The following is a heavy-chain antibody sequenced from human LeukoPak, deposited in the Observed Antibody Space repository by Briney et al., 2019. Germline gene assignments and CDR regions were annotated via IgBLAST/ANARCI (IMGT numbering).Heavy chain of an antibody. CDR1: GFTFSSYA. CDR2: ISGSGGST. CDR3: AKTPCDFVVGPAATPY. D-gene: IGHD2-2*01. J-gene: IGHJ4*02. V-gene: IGHV3-23*01. Sequence: PGGSLRLSCAASGFTFSSYAMSWVRQAPGKGLEWVSAISGSGGSTYYADFVKGRFTISRDNSKSTLYLQMNSLRAEDTAVYYCAKTPCDFVVGPAATPYWGQGTLVTVSS.